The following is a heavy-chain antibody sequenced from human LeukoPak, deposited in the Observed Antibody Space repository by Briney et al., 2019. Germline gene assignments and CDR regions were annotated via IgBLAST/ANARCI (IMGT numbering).Heavy chain of an antibody. V-gene: IGHV1-58*01. CDR2: IVVGSGNT. D-gene: IGHD3-10*01. CDR3: ARVARVTMVRGVWFDP. J-gene: IGHJ5*02. CDR1: GFTFTSSA. Sequence: SVKVSCKASGFTFTSSAVQWVRQARGQRLEWIGWIVVGSGNTNYAQKFRERVTITRDMSTSTAYMELSRLRSDDTAVYYCARVARVTMVRGVWFDPWGQGTLVTVSS.